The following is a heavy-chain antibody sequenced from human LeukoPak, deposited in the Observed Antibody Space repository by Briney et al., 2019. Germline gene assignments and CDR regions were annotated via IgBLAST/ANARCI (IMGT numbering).Heavy chain of an antibody. V-gene: IGHV4-31*03. CDR2: IYYSGST. Sequence: SETLSLTCTVSGGSISSGGYYWSWIRQHPGKGLEWIGYIYYSGSTYYNPSLKSRVTISVDTSKNQFSLKLSSVTAADTAVYYCARAGEYSSSWYSPYYYYGMDVWGQGTTVTVSS. CDR1: GGSISSGGYY. J-gene: IGHJ6*02. CDR3: ARAGEYSSSWYSPYYYYGMDV. D-gene: IGHD6-13*01.